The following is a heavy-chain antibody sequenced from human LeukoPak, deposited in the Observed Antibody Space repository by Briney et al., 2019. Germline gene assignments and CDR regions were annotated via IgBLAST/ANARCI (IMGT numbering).Heavy chain of an antibody. CDR1: GGSISSSSYY. D-gene: IGHD5-12*01. CDR2: IYYSGST. V-gene: IGHV4-39*07. Sequence: SETLSLTCTVSGGSISSSSYYWGWIRQPPGKGLEWIGSIYYSGSTNYNPSLKSRVTISVDTSKNQFSLKLSSVTAADTAVYYCASSYSGYDNDAFDIWGQGTMVTVSS. J-gene: IGHJ3*02. CDR3: ASSYSGYDNDAFDI.